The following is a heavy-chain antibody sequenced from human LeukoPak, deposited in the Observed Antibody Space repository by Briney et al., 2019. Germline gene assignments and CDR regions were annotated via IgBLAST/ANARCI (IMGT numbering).Heavy chain of an antibody. CDR2: IIPIFGTA. CDR3: ARGRYDFWRAYYYYMDV. D-gene: IGHD3-3*01. CDR1: GGTFSSYA. Sequence: VASVKVSCKASGGTFSSYAISWVRQAPGQGLEWMGGIIPIFGTANYAQKFQGRVTITADESTSTAYMELSSLRSEDTAVYYCARGRYDFWRAYYYYMDVWGKGTTVTVSS. V-gene: IGHV1-69*13. J-gene: IGHJ6*03.